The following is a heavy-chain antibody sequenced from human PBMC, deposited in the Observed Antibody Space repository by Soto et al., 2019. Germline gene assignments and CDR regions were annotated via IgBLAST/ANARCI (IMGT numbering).Heavy chain of an antibody. CDR2: IHYSGSA. Sequence: QVQLQESGPGLVKPSETLSLTCTVSGGSINSYFWTWIRQSPGKGLQWIGYIHYSGSANYNPSLNTRVTMSVDTSKTHFSLSLPSVTAADTAVYYCARMNQLAPKRNAFDIWGQGTMVTVSS. J-gene: IGHJ3*02. V-gene: IGHV4-59*01. CDR1: GGSINSYF. D-gene: IGHD1-1*01. CDR3: ARMNQLAPKRNAFDI.